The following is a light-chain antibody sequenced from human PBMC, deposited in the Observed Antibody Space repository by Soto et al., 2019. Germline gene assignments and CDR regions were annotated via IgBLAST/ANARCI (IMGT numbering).Light chain of an antibody. Sequence: EIVLTQSPATLFLSPGERATLSCRASQSVSSSYLAWYQQKPGQAPRLLIYGASSRATGIPDRFSGSGSGTDFTLTISSLEPEDFAVYYCQQYDNSPITFGQGTQLEIK. V-gene: IGKV3-20*01. CDR1: QSVSSSY. J-gene: IGKJ5*01. CDR3: QQYDNSPIT. CDR2: GAS.